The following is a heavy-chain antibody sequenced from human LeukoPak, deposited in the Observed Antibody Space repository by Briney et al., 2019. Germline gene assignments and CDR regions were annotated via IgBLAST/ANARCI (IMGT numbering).Heavy chain of an antibody. V-gene: IGHV3-48*03. CDR1: GFTFSSYE. CDR2: ISSSGSTI. D-gene: IGHD6-19*01. J-gene: IGHJ4*02. CDR3: ARVRAVAGPLDY. Sequence: GGSLRLSXAASGFTFSSYEMNWVRQAPGKGLEWVSYISSSGSTIYYADSVKGRFTISRENAKNSLYLQMNSLRAEDTAVYYCARVRAVAGPLDYWGQGTLSPSPQ.